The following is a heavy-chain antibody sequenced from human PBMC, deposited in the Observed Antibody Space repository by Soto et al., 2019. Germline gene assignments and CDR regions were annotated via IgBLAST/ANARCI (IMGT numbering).Heavy chain of an antibody. V-gene: IGHV1-8*01. CDR2: VTPNSGNT. Sequence: QVQLVQSGAEVTKPGASVKVSCKASGYTFTSYDINWVRQATGQGLEWMGWVTPNSGNTGYAQTFQGRVTMTRNTSISTAYMEPRILRSEATSVYSCARLLYTFYQCGMDFWCQGTTVTVS. CDR3: ARLLYTFYQCGMDF. D-gene: IGHD2-15*01. J-gene: IGHJ6*02. CDR1: GYTFTSYD.